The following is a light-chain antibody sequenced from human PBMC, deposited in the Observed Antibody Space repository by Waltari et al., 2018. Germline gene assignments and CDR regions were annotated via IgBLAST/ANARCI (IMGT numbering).Light chain of an antibody. CDR2: VVF. V-gene: IGKV3-11*01. CDR1: HSVDTS. J-gene: IGKJ5*01. Sequence: EIVLTQSPATLSLSPGDRATLSCRASHSVDTSLAWYQQKLGQAPRLLIFVVFYRATGIPARFSGRGSGTDFTLTISSLEPEDFALYFCQQRRDWPITFGQGTRLEIK. CDR3: QQRRDWPIT.